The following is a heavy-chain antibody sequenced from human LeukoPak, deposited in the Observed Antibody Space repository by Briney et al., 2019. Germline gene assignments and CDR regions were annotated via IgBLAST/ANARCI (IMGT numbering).Heavy chain of an antibody. J-gene: IGHJ4*02. CDR3: ARPGYDYVWGSYRFWYFDY. CDR2: ISYDGSNK. V-gene: IGHV3-30*04. D-gene: IGHD3-16*02. CDR1: GFTFSTYA. Sequence: PGGSLRLSCAASGFTFSTYAMHWVRQAPGKGLEWVAVISYDGSNKYYADSVKGRFTISRDNAKNSLYLQMNSLRAEDTAVYYCARPGYDYVWGSYRFWYFDYWGQGTLVTVSS.